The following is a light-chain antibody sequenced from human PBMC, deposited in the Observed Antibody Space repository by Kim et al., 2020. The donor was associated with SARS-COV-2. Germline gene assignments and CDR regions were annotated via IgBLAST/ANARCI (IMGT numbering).Light chain of an antibody. CDR1: QGVCSN. CDR3: QQYNNWWT. V-gene: IGKV3-15*01. Sequence: CVSPGERASLTCWASQGVCSNLAGYQQKPGEAPRLLTYGASTRATGIPASVSGGGSGAEFTLTISSLQSKDFAVYYCQQYNNWWTFAQGAKVDI. CDR2: GAS. J-gene: IGKJ1*01.